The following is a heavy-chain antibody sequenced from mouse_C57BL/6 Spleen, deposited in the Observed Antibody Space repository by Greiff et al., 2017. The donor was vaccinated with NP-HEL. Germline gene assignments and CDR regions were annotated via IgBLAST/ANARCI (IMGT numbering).Heavy chain of an antibody. Sequence: VQLQQSGTVLARPGASVKMSCKTSGYTFTSYWMHWVKQRPGQGLEWIGAIYPGNSDTSYNQKFKGKAKLTAVTSASTAYMELSSLTNEDSAVYYCTRPYSNYVGYFDGGGTGTTVTVSS. CDR2: IYPGNSDT. V-gene: IGHV1-5*01. CDR3: TRPYSNYVGYFDG. J-gene: IGHJ1*03. D-gene: IGHD2-5*01. CDR1: GYTFTSYW.